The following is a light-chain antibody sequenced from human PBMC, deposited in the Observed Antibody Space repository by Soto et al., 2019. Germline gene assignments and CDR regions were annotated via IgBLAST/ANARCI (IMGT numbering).Light chain of an antibody. CDR3: SSYTSSSTYV. J-gene: IGLJ1*01. Sequence: QSALTQPASVSGSPGQSITISCTGTSSEVGGYNYVSWYQQHPGKAPKLIIYDVTNLPSVVSNRFSGSKSGNTASLTTSGLQAEDEADYYCSSYTSSSTYVFGTGTKVTVL. CDR1: SSEVGGYNY. CDR2: DVT. V-gene: IGLV2-14*01.